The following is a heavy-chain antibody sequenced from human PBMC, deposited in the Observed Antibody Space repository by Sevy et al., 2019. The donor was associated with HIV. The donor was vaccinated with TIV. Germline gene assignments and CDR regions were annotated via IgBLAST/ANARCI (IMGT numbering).Heavy chain of an antibody. D-gene: IGHD2-15*01. CDR2: ISSSSSYI. CDR1: GFTFSSYS. CDR3: ARDRGPPDCRGGSCYSGVRYYYYYYGMDV. J-gene: IGHJ6*02. V-gene: IGHV3-21*01. Sequence: GGSLRLSCAASGFTFSSYSMNWVRQAPGKGLEWVSSISSSSSYIYYADSVKGRFTISRDNAKNSLYRQMNSLRAEDTAAYYCARDRGPPDCRGGSCYSGVRYYYYYYGMDVWGQGTTVTVSS.